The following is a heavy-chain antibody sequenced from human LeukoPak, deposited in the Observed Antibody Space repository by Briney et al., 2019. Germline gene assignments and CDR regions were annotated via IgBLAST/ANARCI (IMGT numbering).Heavy chain of an antibody. V-gene: IGHV3-20*04. CDR1: GFTFDDYG. CDR2: INWNGGST. D-gene: IGHD2-15*01. J-gene: IGHJ4*02. CDR3: ARVLGYCSGGSCYSIYFDY. Sequence: GGSLRLSCAASGFTFDDYGMSWVRHAPGKGLEWVSGINWNGGSTVYADSVKGRFTISRDNAKNSLYLQMNSLRAEDTALYYCARVLGYCSGGSCYSIYFDYWGQGTLVTVSS.